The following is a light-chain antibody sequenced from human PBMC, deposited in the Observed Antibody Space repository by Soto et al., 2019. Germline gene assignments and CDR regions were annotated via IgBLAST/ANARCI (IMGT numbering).Light chain of an antibody. V-gene: IGKV3-15*01. CDR2: DVS. CDR3: QQYNNWPPYT. CDR1: QNVNSR. Sequence: EILMTQSPATLSVSPGERATLSCRASQNVNSRLAWYQQKPGQAPRLLMYDVSTRATGVPGRFSGSGSGTEFTLTISSLQSADFAVYYCQQYNNWPPYTFGQGTKLEIK. J-gene: IGKJ2*01.